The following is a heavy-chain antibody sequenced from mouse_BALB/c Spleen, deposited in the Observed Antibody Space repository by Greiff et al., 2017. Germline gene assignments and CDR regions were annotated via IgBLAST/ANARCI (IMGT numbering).Heavy chain of an antibody. Sequence: QVQLQRSGPQLVRPGASVKISCKASGYSFTSYWMHWVKQRPGQGLEWIGMIDPSDSETRLNQKFKDKATLTVDKSSSTAYMQLSSPTSEDSAVYYCARGYYGSRDWYCEVWGAGTTVTVSS. CDR3: ARGYYGSRDWYCEV. D-gene: IGHD1-1*01. CDR1: GYSFTSYW. J-gene: IGHJ1*01. V-gene: IGHV1S126*01. CDR2: IDPSDSET.